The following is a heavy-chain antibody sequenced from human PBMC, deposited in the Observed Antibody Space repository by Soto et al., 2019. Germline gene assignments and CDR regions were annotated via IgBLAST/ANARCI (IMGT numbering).Heavy chain of an antibody. J-gene: IGHJ6*02. CDR2: INPNSGGT. CDR3: ARAPFSYYYDSSSYYYGMDV. D-gene: IGHD3-22*01. Sequence: GPSVKVSCKASGYTFTGYYMHWVRQAPGQGLEWMGWINPNSGGTNYAQKFQGRVTMTRDTSISTAYMELSRLRSDDTAVYYCARAPFSYYYDSSSYYYGMDVWGQGTTVTVSS. V-gene: IGHV1-2*02. CDR1: GYTFTGYY.